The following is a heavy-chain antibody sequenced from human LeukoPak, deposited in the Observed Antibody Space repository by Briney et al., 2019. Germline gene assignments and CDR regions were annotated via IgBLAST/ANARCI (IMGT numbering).Heavy chain of an antibody. J-gene: IGHJ4*02. CDR2: INHSGST. CDR3: AREWGGRYSGYGIREFLSGYFDY. D-gene: IGHD5-12*01. V-gene: IGHV4-34*01. Sequence: TSETLSLTCAVYGGSFSGYYWSWIRQPPGKGLEWIGEINHSGSTNYNPSLKSRVTISVDTSKNQFSLKLSSVTAADTAVYYCAREWGGRYSGYGIREFLSGYFDYWGQGTLVTVSS. CDR1: GGSFSGYY.